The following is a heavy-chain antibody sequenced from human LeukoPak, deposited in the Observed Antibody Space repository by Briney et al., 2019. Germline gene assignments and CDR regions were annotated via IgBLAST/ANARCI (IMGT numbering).Heavy chain of an antibody. CDR1: GFTFSNYW. CDR3: ATNVGGWQGNTFDV. D-gene: IGHD6-19*01. J-gene: IGHJ3*01. V-gene: IGHV3-74*01. Sequence: AGGSLRLSCAASGFTFSNYWMHWVRQAPGKGLVWVSRINTDGSTITYADSVKGRFTISRDNAKNTLYLQMNSLGAEDTAVYYCATNVGGWQGNTFDVWGQGTMVTVSS. CDR2: INTDGSTI.